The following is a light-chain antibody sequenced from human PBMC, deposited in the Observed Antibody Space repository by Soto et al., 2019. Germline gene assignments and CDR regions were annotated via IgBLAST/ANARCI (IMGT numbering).Light chain of an antibody. CDR1: NIGSKN. CDR2: RDS. Sequence: SYELTQPLSVSVALGQTARITCGGNNIGSKNVHWYQQKPCQAPVLVIYRDSNRPSGIPERFSGSNSGNTATLTISRAQAGDEADYYCQVWDSSTHWVFGGGTKLTVL. J-gene: IGLJ3*02. V-gene: IGLV3-9*01. CDR3: QVWDSSTHWV.